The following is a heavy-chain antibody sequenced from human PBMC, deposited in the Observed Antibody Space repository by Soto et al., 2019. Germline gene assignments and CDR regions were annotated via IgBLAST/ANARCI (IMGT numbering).Heavy chain of an antibody. V-gene: IGHV3-23*01. CDR3: ASLIVAPAGIGDY. Sequence: EVQLLESGGSLVQPGGSLRLSCAASGFTFRTYAMSWVRQAPGKGLEWVSAISGSGGSTYYADSVKGRFTISRANSMNTLYLQMNSLRAEDTAIYYCASLIVAPAGIGDYWGKRSLVTVSA. CDR1: GFTFRTYA. CDR2: ISGSGGST. D-gene: IGHD6-13*01. J-gene: IGHJ4*02.